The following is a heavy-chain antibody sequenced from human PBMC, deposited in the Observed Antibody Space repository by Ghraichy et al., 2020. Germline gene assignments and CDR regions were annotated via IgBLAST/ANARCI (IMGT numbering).Heavy chain of an antibody. Sequence: GGSLRLSCAASGFTFSDYYMSWIRQAPGKGLEWVSNIGGSGRTIYYADSVKGRVTISRDNAKNSLYLQMNSLRLEDTALYYCARDGGAPYYYDSSGLEGAFDLWGQGTMGTVSS. CDR2: IGGSGRTI. V-gene: IGHV3-11*01. CDR3: ARDGGAPYYYDSSGLEGAFDL. D-gene: IGHD3-22*01. CDR1: GFTFSDYY. J-gene: IGHJ3*01.